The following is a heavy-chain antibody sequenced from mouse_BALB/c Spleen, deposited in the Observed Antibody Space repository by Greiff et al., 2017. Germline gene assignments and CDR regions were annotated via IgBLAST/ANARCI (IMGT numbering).Heavy chain of an antibody. CDR3: DVLDYYAMDY. CDR1: GFTFSSYG. D-gene: IGHD4-1*01. Sequence: EVQRVESGGDLVKPGGSLKLSCAASGFTFSSYGMSWVRQTPDKRLEWVATISSGGSYTYYPDSVKGRFTISRDNAKNTLYLQMSSLKSEDTAMYDCDVLDYYAMDYWGQGTSVTVSS. J-gene: IGHJ4*01. CDR2: ISSGGSYT. V-gene: IGHV5-6*01.